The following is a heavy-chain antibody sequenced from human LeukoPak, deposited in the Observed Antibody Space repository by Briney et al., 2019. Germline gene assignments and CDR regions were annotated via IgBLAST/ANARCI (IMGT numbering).Heavy chain of an antibody. CDR1: GGSFSGYY. V-gene: IGHV4-34*01. J-gene: IGHJ4*02. D-gene: IGHD1-20*01. CDR3: ARARYNWNLFDY. CDR2: INHSGST. Sequence: SETLSLTCAVYGGSFSGYYRSWIRQPPGKGLEWIGEINHSGSTNYNPSLKSRVTISVDTSKNQFSLKLSSVTAADTAVYYCARARYNWNLFDYWGQGTLVTVSS.